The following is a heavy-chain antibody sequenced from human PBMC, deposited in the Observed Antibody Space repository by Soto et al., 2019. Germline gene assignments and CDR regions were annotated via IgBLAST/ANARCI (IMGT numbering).Heavy chain of an antibody. CDR2: IMPIFGTA. CDR1: GGTFSSYA. J-gene: IGHJ6*02. CDR3: ARHPIAAAGTYYYYDGMDV. D-gene: IGHD6-13*01. V-gene: IGHV1-69*13. Sequence: SVKVSCKASGGTFSSYAISWVRQAPGQGLEWMGGIMPIFGTANYAQKFQGRVTITADESTSTAYMELSSLRSEATAVYYCARHPIAAAGTYYYYDGMDVWGQGTTVTVSS.